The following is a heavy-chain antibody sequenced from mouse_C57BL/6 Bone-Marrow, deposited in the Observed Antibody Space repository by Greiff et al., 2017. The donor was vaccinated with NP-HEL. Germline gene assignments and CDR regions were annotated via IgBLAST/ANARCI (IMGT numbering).Heavy chain of an antibody. CDR3: ASYYRWAMDY. D-gene: IGHD2-12*01. J-gene: IGHJ4*01. CDR1: GYSFTDYN. CDR2: INPNYGTT. Sequence: VQLKQSGPELVKPGASVKISCKASGYSFTDYNMNWVKQSIGKSLEWIGVINPNYGTTSYNQKFKGKATLTVDQSSSTAYMQLNSLTSEDSAVYFCASYYRWAMDYWGQGTTVTVSS. V-gene: IGHV1-39*01.